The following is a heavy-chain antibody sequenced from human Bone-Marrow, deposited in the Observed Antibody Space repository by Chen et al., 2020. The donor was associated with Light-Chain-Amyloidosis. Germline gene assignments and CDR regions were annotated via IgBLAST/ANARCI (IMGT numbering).Heavy chain of an antibody. CDR3: XXXXXXGRPFKH. Sequence: QVQLVQSGAEVKKPGASVKVSCKXXXXXXXNYVIHWVRQAPGQRLEWMGWXNTANGYTKYSQKFQGRVTINRDTSASTAYMEVXXXXXXXXXXXXXXXXXXXGRPFKHWGQGTLVSVSS. CDR2: XNTANGYT. CDR1: XXXXXNYV. V-gene: IGHV1-3*04. J-gene: IGHJ4*02.